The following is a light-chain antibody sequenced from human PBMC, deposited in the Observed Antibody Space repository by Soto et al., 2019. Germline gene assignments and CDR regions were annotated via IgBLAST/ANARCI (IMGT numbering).Light chain of an antibody. J-gene: IGKJ4*01. CDR3: QQLISDRLT. V-gene: IGKV1-9*01. CDR2: DVS. Sequence: DIQLTQSPSFLSASVGDRVTITCRASQGISSYFAWYQQRPGKAPKLLIYDVSTLQSGVPSWFSGSASGTEFTLTISTLQPEDFATYYCQQLISDRLTFAGGTKVEIK. CDR1: QGISSY.